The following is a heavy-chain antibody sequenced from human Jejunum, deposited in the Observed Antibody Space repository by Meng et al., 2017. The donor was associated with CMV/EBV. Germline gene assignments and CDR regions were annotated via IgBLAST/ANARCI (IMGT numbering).Heavy chain of an antibody. Sequence: SVSRDSVGWNWIRQSPSRDLEWLGRTYYRSRWLYDYAPSVRSRITIDADTSKNEVSLRLKSVTPEDTAVYYCARRHFSGWYYFDSWGQGTLVTVSS. V-gene: IGHV6-1*01. CDR2: TYYRSRWLY. CDR1: SVSRDSVG. CDR3: ARRHFSGWYYFDS. D-gene: IGHD6-19*01. J-gene: IGHJ4*02.